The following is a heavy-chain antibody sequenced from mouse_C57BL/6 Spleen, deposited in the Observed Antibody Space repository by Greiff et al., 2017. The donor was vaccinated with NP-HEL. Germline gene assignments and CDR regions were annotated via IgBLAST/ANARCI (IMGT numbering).Heavy chain of an antibody. CDR3: TTTRAYYFDY. J-gene: IGHJ2*01. Sequence: LLASVAELVRPGASVPLSFPASGFTFTDASMPFVKPRPVHGLEWIGWIDPENGDTEYASKFQGKATITADTSSNTAYLQLSSLTSEDTAVYYCTTTRAYYFDYWGQGTTLTVSS. D-gene: IGHD3-3*01. V-gene: IGHV14-4*01. CDR1: GFTFTDAS. CDR2: IDPENGDT.